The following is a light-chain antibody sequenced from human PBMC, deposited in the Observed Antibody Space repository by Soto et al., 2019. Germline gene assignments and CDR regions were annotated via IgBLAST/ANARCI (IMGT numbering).Light chain of an antibody. Sequence: QSALTQPASVSGSPGQSITISCTGTSSDVGGYNYVSWYQQYPGKAPKLMIYEVSNRPSGVSNRFSGSKSGNTASLTISGLQAEDEADYYCASYTRRSSYVFGTGTQLTVL. CDR2: EVS. CDR1: SSDVGGYNY. CDR3: ASYTRRSSYV. J-gene: IGLJ1*01. V-gene: IGLV2-14*01.